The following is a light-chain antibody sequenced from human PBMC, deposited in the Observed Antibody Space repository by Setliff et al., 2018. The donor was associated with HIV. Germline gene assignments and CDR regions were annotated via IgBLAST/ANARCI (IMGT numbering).Light chain of an antibody. CDR3: SSYTNSNSYV. J-gene: IGLJ1*01. V-gene: IGLV2-14*01. Sequence: QSALTQPASVSGSPGQSITMSCTGTSSDVGGYNYVSWYQHHPGKAPKLMIYEVTNRPSGVSSRFSGSKSGNTASLTIFALQAEDEADYYCSSYTNSNSYVFGTGTKATVL. CDR2: EVT. CDR1: SSDVGGYNY.